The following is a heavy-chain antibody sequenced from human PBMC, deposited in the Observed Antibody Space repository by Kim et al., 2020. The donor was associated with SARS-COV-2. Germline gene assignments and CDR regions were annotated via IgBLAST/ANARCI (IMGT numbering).Heavy chain of an antibody. CDR3: ARMYYYDSSGSLWFDP. Sequence: SRKSRVTISVETSKKQFSLKLSSVTAADTAVYYCARMYYYDSSGSLWFDPWGQGTLVTVSS. V-gene: IGHV4-31*02. D-gene: IGHD3-22*01. J-gene: IGHJ5*02.